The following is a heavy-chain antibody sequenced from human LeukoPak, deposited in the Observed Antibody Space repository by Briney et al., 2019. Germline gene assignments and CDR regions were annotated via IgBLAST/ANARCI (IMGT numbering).Heavy chain of an antibody. V-gene: IGHV4-61*02. J-gene: IGHJ6*03. Sequence: SETLSLTCTVSGGSISSGSYDWSWIRQPAGKGLEWIGRIYTSGSTNYNPSLKSRVTISVDTSKNQFSLKLSSVTAADTAVYYCARDRVLDYYYYYMDVWGKGTTVTVSS. CDR1: GGSISSGSYD. CDR3: ARDRVLDYYYYYMDV. CDR2: IYTSGST.